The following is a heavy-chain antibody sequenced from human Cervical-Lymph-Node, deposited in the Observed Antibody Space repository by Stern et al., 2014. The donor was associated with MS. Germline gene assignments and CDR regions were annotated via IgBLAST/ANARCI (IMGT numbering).Heavy chain of an antibody. CDR3: ARGSGDNWFDP. CDR2: ILPFVGAP. Sequence: QVQLVQSGADVKKPGSSVRVSCKAFGGISWLRQAPGQGLERMGGILPFVGAPNYAQRFLGRLTITADTSTNATYMELTSLRYDDTAVYYCARGSGDNWFDPWGQGTLVSVSS. CDR1: GG. D-gene: IGHD3-10*01. V-gene: IGHV1-69*06. J-gene: IGHJ5*02.